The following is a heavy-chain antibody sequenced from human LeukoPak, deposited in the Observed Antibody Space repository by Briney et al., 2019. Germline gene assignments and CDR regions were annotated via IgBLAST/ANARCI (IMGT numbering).Heavy chain of an antibody. D-gene: IGHD4-17*01. CDR1: GFTFSDYY. CDR3: AKTGYGDYVSIDWFDP. J-gene: IGHJ5*02. CDR2: IKQDGSNK. Sequence: GGSLRLSCAASGFTFSDYYMSWVRQAPGKGLEWVANIKQDGSNKYYADSVKGRFTISRDNSKNTLYLQMNSLRAEDTAVYYCAKTGYGDYVSIDWFDPWGQGTLVTVSS. V-gene: IGHV3-30*02.